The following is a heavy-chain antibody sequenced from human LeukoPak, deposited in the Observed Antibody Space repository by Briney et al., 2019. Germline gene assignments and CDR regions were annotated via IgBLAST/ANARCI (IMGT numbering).Heavy chain of an antibody. J-gene: IGHJ4*02. D-gene: IGHD5-24*01. CDR2: INPNTGGT. Sequence: ASVKVSCKASGYTFTGYYIHWVRQAPGQGPEWMGYINPNTGGTKYAQKFQDRVTMTRDTSISTAYMELSRLRSDDTAAYYCARVRDGNTVDFDYWGQGTLVTVSS. V-gene: IGHV1-2*02. CDR1: GYTFTGYY. CDR3: ARVRDGNTVDFDY.